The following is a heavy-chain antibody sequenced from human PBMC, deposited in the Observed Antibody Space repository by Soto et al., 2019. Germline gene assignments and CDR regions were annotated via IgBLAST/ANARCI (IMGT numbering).Heavy chain of an antibody. CDR1: GFTFSSYG. Sequence: QVQLVESGGGVVQPGRSLRLSCAASGFTFSSYGMHWVRQAPGKGLEWVAVIWYDGSNKYYADSVKGRFTISRDNSKNTLYLQMNSLRAEDTAVYYCARAYDDSSGHAGGAFDIWGQGTMVTVSS. V-gene: IGHV3-33*01. CDR3: ARAYDDSSGHAGGAFDI. CDR2: IWYDGSNK. D-gene: IGHD3-22*01. J-gene: IGHJ3*02.